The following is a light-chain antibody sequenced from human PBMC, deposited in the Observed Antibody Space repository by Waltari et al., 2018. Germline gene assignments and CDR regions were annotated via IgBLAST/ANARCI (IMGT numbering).Light chain of an antibody. J-gene: IGLJ3*02. Sequence: QSVLTQPPSVSGAPGQSVTISCTASGSNIRARYAVHWYPHLPRAAPKPPIYGGTSRPLGVPARFFGSTSGTSASLAIIGLQAEDEADYYCQSYDTSLSVVFGGGTKLTVL. V-gene: IGLV1-40*01. CDR3: QSYDTSLSVV. CDR1: GSNIRARYA. CDR2: GGT.